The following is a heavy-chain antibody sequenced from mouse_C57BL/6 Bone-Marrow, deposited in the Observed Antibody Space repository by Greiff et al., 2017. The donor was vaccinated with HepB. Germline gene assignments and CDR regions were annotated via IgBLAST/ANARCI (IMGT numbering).Heavy chain of an antibody. CDR2: ISYSGST. V-gene: IGHV3-8*01. CDR1: GYSITSDY. D-gene: IGHD1-1*01. CDR3: ARRGNCYGSSYGWYFDV. J-gene: IGHJ1*03. Sequence: EVQLVESGPGLAKPSQTLSLTCSVTGYSITSDYWNWIRKFPGNKLEYMGYISYSGSTYYNPSLKSRISITRDTSKNQYYLQLNSVTTEDTATYYCARRGNCYGSSYGWYFDVWGTGTTVTVSS.